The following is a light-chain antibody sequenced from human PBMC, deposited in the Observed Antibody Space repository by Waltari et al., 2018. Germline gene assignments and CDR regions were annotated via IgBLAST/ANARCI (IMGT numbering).Light chain of an antibody. CDR2: QDS. CDR3: QAWGTGTAV. CDR1: DLDEKY. V-gene: IGLV3-1*01. J-gene: IGLJ1*01. Sequence: SYELTQPPSLSVSPGQTANIPCSGDDLDEKYVCWFQHKPGQSPVLVIFQDSQRPLGIPDRFSGSNAGSTATLTIIGTQPADEADYYCQAWGTGTAVFGSGTTVTVL.